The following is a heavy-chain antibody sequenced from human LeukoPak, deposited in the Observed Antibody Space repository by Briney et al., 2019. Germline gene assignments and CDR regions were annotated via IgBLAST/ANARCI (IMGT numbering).Heavy chain of an antibody. CDR3: ARRGQRGYSYAKSIAVAGPLSFDP. J-gene: IGHJ5*02. CDR2: INHSGST. V-gene: IGHV4-61*10. Sequence: SETLSLTCTVSGGSISSGSYYWSWIRQPAGKGLEWIGEINHSGSTNYNPSLKSRVTISVDTSKNQFSLKLSSVTAADTAVYYCARRGQRGYSYAKSIAVAGPLSFDPWGQGTLVTVSS. CDR1: GGSISSGSYY. D-gene: IGHD6-19*01.